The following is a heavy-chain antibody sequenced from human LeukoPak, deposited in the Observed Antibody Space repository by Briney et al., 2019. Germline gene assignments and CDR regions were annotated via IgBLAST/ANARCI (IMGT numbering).Heavy chain of an antibody. D-gene: IGHD4-17*01. Sequence: SETLSLTCAVYGGSSTGYYWTWIRQPPGKGLEWIGEINDDGSTNYSPSLKSRVTISVDTSKNQFSLKLSSVTAADTAVYYCARAYGDYEVDYWGQGTLVTVSS. CDR3: ARAYGDYEVDY. CDR2: INDDGST. V-gene: IGHV4-34*01. CDR1: GGSSTGYY. J-gene: IGHJ4*02.